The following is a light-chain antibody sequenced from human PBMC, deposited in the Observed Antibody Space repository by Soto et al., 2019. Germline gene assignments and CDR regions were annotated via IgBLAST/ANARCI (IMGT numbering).Light chain of an antibody. J-gene: IGKJ4*01. CDR1: QGISKN. Sequence: DIQMTQSPSSLSAFEGDRVTITCRASQGISKNLAWYQQKPGKVPNLLIYAASTLKSGVPSRFSGSGSGTGFTLTLISPHPEDISTYYCQKHHSVPLTFGGGTKVDI. CDR3: QKHHSVPLT. V-gene: IGKV1-27*01. CDR2: AAS.